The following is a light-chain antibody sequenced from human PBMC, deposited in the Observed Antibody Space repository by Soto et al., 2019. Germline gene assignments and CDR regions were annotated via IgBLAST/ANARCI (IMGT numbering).Light chain of an antibody. CDR2: TAS. CDR3: QQFKNYPRT. CDR1: QAISNY. Sequence: DIQVTQSPSFLSASVGDRVTITCRASQAISNYLAWYQQIPGRAPKLLIYTASTLHSGVPSRFSGSGSGTKLTLTIRRLPAEDFSTYYCQQFKNYPRTFGQGTKLEIK. V-gene: IGKV1-9*01. J-gene: IGKJ2*01.